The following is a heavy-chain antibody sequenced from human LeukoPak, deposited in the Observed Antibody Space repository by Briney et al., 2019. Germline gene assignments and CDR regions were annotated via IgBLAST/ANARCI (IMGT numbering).Heavy chain of an antibody. Sequence: SGGSLRLSCAASGFTFSSYSMNWVRQAPGKGLEWVSYISSSSSTIYYADSVKGRFTISRDNAKNSLYLQMNSLRAEDTAVYYCARDSYDSSGYTDAFDIWGQGTMVTVSS. D-gene: IGHD3-22*01. CDR1: GFTFSSYS. V-gene: IGHV3-48*04. CDR3: ARDSYDSSGYTDAFDI. CDR2: ISSSSSTI. J-gene: IGHJ3*02.